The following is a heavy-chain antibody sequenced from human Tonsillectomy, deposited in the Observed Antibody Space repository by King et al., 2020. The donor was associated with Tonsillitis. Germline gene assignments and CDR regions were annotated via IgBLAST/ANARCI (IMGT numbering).Heavy chain of an antibody. D-gene: IGHD3-16*01. CDR1: GGSISSGGYS. CDR3: ARVSEPVFAGGYFDL. Sequence: QLQESGPGLVKPSQTLSLTCAVSGGSISSGGYSWSWIRQPPGKGLEWIGYIYYSGSTYYNPSLKSRVTISVDTSKNQFSLKLSSVTAADTAVYYCARVSEPVFAGGYFDLWGRGTLVTVSS. CDR2: IYYSGST. V-gene: IGHV4-30-4*07. J-gene: IGHJ2*01.